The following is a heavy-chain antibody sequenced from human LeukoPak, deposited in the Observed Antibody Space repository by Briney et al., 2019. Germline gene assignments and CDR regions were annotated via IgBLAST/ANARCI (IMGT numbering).Heavy chain of an antibody. D-gene: IGHD1-26*01. CDR3: AKDPRGVGARGS. J-gene: IGHJ5*02. CDR1: GFTFSSYA. Sequence: GSLRLSCAASGFTFSSYAMSWVRQAPGKGLEWVSAISGSGGSTYYADSVKGRFTISRDNSENTLYLQMHSLRLEDTAVYYCAKDPRGVGARGSWGQGTLVAVSS. V-gene: IGHV3-23*01. CDR2: ISGSGGST.